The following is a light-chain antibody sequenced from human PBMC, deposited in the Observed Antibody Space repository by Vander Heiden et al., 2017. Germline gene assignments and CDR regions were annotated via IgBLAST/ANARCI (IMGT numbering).Light chain of an antibody. CDR3: CSYAGSRTFVL. CDR2: ECS. J-gene: IGLJ2*01. V-gene: IGLV2-23*03. CDR1: SSDIGSYDL. Sequence: QSALTQPASVSGSPGQPITISCTGTSSDIGSYDLVSWYQQHPGKAPKLMIYECSKRPSGVSDRFSGSKSGNTASLTISGLQAEDEADYYCCSYAGSRTFVLFGGGTKLTVL.